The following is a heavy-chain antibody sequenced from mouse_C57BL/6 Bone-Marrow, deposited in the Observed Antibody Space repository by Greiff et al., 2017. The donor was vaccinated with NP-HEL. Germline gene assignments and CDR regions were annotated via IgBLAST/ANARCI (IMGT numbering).Heavy chain of an antibody. V-gene: IGHV1-15*01. CDR2: IDPETGGT. Sequence: VQLQESGAELVRPGASVTLSCKASGYTFTDHEMHWVKQTPVHGLEWIGAIDPETGGTAYNQKFKGKAILTADKSSSTAYMELRSLTSEDSAVYYCTRSLYSNYGYWGQGTTLTVSS. CDR1: GYTFTDHE. D-gene: IGHD2-5*01. CDR3: TRSLYSNYGY. J-gene: IGHJ2*01.